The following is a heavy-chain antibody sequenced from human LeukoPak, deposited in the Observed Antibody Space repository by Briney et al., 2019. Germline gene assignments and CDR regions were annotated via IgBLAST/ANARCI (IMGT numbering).Heavy chain of an antibody. CDR1: GFTVSSNY. J-gene: IGHJ4*02. CDR3: AKDISIEVRRAFDC. V-gene: IGHV3-66*01. Sequence: GGSLRLSCAASGFTVSSNYMSWVRQAPGKGLEWVSVIYAGGNTYYADAVKGRFSISRDNSKNTLYLQMNSLRVDDTSIYYSAKDISIEVRRAFDCWGQGTLVTVSS. CDR2: IYAGGNT. D-gene: IGHD6-6*01.